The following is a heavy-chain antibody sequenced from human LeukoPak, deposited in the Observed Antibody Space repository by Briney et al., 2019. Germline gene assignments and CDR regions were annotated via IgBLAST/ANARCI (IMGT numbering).Heavy chain of an antibody. CDR1: GGSFSGYY. CDR2: INHSGST. Sequence: PETLSLTCAIYGGSFSGYYWSWIRQPPGKGLEWIGEINHSGSTNYNPSLKSRVTISVDTSKNQFSLKLSSVTAADTAVYYCAREGLDCSSTSCYSADYWGQGTLVTVSS. V-gene: IGHV4-34*01. J-gene: IGHJ4*02. CDR3: AREGLDCSSTSCYSADY. D-gene: IGHD2-2*01.